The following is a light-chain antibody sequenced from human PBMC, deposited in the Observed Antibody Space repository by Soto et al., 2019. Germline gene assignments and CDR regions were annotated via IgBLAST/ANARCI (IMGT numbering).Light chain of an antibody. CDR3: QQYHSYSLT. CDR2: KAS. V-gene: IGKV1-5*03. J-gene: IGKJ4*01. Sequence: DIQMTQSPSTLSASVGDRVTITCRASQSISSWLAWYQQKPEKAPKLLIYKASSLEGGVPSRFSGSGSGTDFTLTISSLQPDDFATYYCQQYHSYSLTFGGGTKVDIK. CDR1: QSISSW.